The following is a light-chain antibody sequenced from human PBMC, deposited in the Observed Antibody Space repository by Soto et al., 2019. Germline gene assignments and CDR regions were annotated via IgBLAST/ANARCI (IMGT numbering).Light chain of an antibody. CDR3: SSYAGSNTFV. Sequence: QSGLTQPPSASGSPGQSVTISCTGTSSDVGGYDYVSWHQHHPGKAPKLMLYDVSKRPSGVPDRFSGSKSGNTASLTVSGLQAEDEADYYCSSYAGSNTFVFGTGT. J-gene: IGLJ1*01. CDR1: SSDVGGYDY. CDR2: DVS. V-gene: IGLV2-8*01.